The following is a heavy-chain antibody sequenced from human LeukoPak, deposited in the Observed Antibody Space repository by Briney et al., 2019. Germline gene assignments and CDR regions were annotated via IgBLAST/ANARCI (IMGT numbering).Heavy chain of an antibody. J-gene: IGHJ4*02. CDR3: AKDPRASPGY. Sequence: GESLRLSCTASGFTFDDYAMNWVRQAPGKGLEWVSAISNSGDTTYYADSVKGRFTISRDNSKNTLYLQMNSLRAEDTAIYYCAKDPRASPGYWGQGTLVTVSS. CDR2: ISNSGDTT. CDR1: GFTFDDYA. D-gene: IGHD3-16*01. V-gene: IGHV3-23*01.